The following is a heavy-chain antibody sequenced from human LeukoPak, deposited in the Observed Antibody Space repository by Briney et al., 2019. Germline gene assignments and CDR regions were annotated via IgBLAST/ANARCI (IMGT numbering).Heavy chain of an antibody. Sequence: GGSLRLSCAASAFTFSDYYMSWIRQAPGKGLEWVSYISNGGITIYYADSVKGRFTISRDSAKNSLYLQMNSLRAENTAVYYCARVGLYCTSTSCYGGGYYFDYWGQGTPVTVSS. CDR2: ISNGGITI. J-gene: IGHJ4*02. CDR1: AFTFSDYY. CDR3: ARVGLYCTSTSCYGGGYYFDY. D-gene: IGHD2-2*01. V-gene: IGHV3-11*04.